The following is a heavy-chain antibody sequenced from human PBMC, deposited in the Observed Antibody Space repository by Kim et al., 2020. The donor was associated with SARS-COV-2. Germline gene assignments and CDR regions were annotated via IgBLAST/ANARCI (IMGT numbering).Heavy chain of an antibody. CDR2: T. J-gene: IGHJ4*01. V-gene: IGHV3-20*03. D-gene: IGHD6-19*01. Sequence: TGYAASVKGRFTSSRDNAKNSLYLQMNSLRAEDTALYYCERGYISGPFDSWGHGTLVTVSS. CDR3: ERGYISGPFDS.